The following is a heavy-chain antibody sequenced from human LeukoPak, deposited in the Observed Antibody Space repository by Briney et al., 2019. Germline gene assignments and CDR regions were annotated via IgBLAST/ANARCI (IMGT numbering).Heavy chain of an antibody. V-gene: IGHV3-21*01. D-gene: IGHD4-17*01. CDR1: GFTFSSYS. J-gene: IGHJ4*02. CDR2: ISSSSSYL. Sequence: GGPLRLSCAASGFTFSSYSMNWVRPAPGERLEWVSAISSSSSYLYYADSLKGRFTISRDNAKNSLYLQMNSLRAEDTAVYYCARDSAYGDYVDYWGQGTLVTVSS. CDR3: ARDSAYGDYVDY.